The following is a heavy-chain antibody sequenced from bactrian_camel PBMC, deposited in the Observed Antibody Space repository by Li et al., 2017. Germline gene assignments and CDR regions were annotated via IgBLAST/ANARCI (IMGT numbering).Heavy chain of an antibody. D-gene: IGHD1*01. Sequence: HVQLVESGGGLVQPGGSLRLSCAASGFTFSDYYMSWVRQAPGKGLEWVSTIFSDGSTTYYTDSVKGRFTISRDKNMVYLQMNSLKSEDTALYYCAVPYSICLLGPGDPGHRL. V-gene: IGHV3-2*01. CDR3: AVPYSICL. J-gene: IGHJ4*01. CDR1: GFTFSDYY. CDR2: IFSDGSTT.